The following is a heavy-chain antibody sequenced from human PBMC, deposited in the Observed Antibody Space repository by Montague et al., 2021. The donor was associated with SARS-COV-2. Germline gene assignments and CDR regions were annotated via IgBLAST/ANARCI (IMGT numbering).Heavy chain of an antibody. D-gene: IGHD2-15*01. CDR1: GGSFSGYS. CDR3: VRERECSGGSCYGPDDDAFDI. J-gene: IGHJ3*02. Sequence: SETLSLTCAVRGGSFSGYSWIWIRQPPGKGLEWIGEISDIGSTTYNPSLESRLTTSVDRSKNQFSLRLTSVTAADTAVYYCVRERECSGGSCYGPDDDAFDIRGQGTVVTVSS. CDR2: ISDIGST. V-gene: IGHV4-34*01.